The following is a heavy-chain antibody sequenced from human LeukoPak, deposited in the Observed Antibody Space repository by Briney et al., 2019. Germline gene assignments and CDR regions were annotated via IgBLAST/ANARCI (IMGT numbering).Heavy chain of an antibody. Sequence: GGSLRLSCAASGCTTDDYVMRWVRQAGKSRQGLVSGINWNGGSTGYADSVKGRFTISRDNAKNSLYLQMNSLSAEDTALYHCARVGGLRLQGAFDIWGQGTMVTVSS. CDR2: INWNGGST. D-gene: IGHD5-12*01. V-gene: IGHV3-20*01. CDR3: ARVGGLRLQGAFDI. J-gene: IGHJ3*02. CDR1: GCTTDDYV.